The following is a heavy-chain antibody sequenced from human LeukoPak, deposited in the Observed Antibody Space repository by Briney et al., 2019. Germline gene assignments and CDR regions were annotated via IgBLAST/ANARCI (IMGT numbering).Heavy chain of an antibody. Sequence: SETLSLTCAVYGGSFSGYYWSWIRQPPGKGREWIGEINHSGSTNYNPSLKSQVTISVDTSKNQFSLKLSSVTAADTAVYYCARWGGDSSHYWGQGTLVTVSS. CDR3: ARWGGDSSHY. CDR1: GGSFSGYY. V-gene: IGHV4-34*01. J-gene: IGHJ4*02. D-gene: IGHD2-21*02. CDR2: INHSGST.